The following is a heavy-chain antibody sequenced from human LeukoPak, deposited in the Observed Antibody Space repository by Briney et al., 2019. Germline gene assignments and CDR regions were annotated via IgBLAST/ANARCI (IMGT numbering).Heavy chain of an antibody. D-gene: IGHD3-3*01. CDR3: ARDAMHYDFWSGYLGWFDR. CDR1: GGSISSGGYY. CDR2: IYYSGST. Sequence: PSETLSLTCTVSGGSISSGGYYWSWIRQHPGKGLEWIGYIYYSGSTYYNPSLKSRVTISVDTSKNQFSLKLSSVTAADTAVYYCARDAMHYDFWSGYLGWFDRWGQGTLVTVSS. J-gene: IGHJ5*02. V-gene: IGHV4-31*03.